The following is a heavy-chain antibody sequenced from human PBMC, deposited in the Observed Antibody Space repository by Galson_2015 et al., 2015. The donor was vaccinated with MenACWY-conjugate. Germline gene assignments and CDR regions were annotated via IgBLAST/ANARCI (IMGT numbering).Heavy chain of an antibody. D-gene: IGHD2-2*01. Sequence: TLSLTCTVSGGSISSSGYYWGWIRQPPGKGLAWIGTIYYRGDTYYYPSLKRRVTISVDTSKNQFSLKLTSVTAADTAVYYCARHIWSTSRHFDLWGRGTLVSVSS. CDR1: GGSISSSGYY. CDR2: IYYRGDT. CDR3: ARHIWSTSRHFDL. J-gene: IGHJ2*01. V-gene: IGHV4-39*01.